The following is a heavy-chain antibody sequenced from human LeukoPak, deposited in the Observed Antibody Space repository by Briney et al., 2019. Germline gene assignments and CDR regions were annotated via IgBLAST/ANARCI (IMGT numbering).Heavy chain of an antibody. CDR1: GGSFSGYY. D-gene: IGHD4-4*01. CDR2: INHSGST. V-gene: IGHV4-34*01. CDR3: ARGPYRVKYYFDY. J-gene: IGHJ4*02. Sequence: SETLSLTCAVYGGSFSGYYWSWIRQPPGKGLEWIGEINHSGSTSYNPSLKSRVTISVDTSKNQFSLKLSSVTAADTAVYYCARGPYRVKYYFDYWGQGTLVTVSS.